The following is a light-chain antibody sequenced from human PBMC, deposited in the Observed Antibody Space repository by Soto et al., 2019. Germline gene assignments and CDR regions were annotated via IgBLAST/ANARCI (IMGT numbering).Light chain of an antibody. Sequence: EIVLTQSPGTLSLSPGERATLSCRASQSVSSSYLAWYQQKPGQAPRLLIYGTSSRATAIPDRFSGSGSGTDFTLTISRLEPEDFAVYSCQQYGSPSWTFGQGTKVDIK. CDR1: QSVSSSY. CDR3: QQYGSPSWT. CDR2: GTS. V-gene: IGKV3-20*01. J-gene: IGKJ1*01.